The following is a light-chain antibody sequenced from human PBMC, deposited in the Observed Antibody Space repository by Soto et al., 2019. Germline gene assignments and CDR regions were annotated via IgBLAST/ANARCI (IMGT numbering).Light chain of an antibody. V-gene: IGKV1-5*01. CDR3: QQYYSYWT. CDR1: HSISRW. CDR2: DAS. J-gene: IGKJ1*01. Sequence: IQMPPSPSSLSASVGARVTITCRASHSISRWLAWYQQKPGKDPNLLIYDASSLEIGVPSRFSGSGSGPEFSLTISSLQPDDFATYYCQQYYSYWTVGQGIKVDIK.